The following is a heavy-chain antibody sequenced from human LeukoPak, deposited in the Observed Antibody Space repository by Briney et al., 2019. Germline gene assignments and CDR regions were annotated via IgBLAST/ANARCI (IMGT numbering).Heavy chain of an antibody. D-gene: IGHD2-2*01. CDR3: ARVSDIVVVPAANRGDYFDY. CDR1: GYTFTSYG. V-gene: IGHV1-18*01. CDR2: ISAYNGNT. J-gene: IGHJ4*02. Sequence: VATVKVSCKASGYTFTSYGISWVRQAPGQGLEWMGWISAYNGNTNYAQKLQGRVTMTTDTSTSTAYMELRSLRSDDTAVYYCARVSDIVVVPAANRGDYFDYWGQGTLVTVSS.